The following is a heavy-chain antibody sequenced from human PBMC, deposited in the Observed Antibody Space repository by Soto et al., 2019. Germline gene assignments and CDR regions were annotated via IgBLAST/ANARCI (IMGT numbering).Heavy chain of an antibody. CDR1: GFTFSRYW. Sequence: GGSLRLSCAASGFTFSRYWMSWVRQAPGKGLEWVANIKQDGSEKYYVDSVKGRFTISRDNADYSLYLQMNSLRAEDTAVYYCARGFCSSTDCYATFFDCWGQGTLVTVSS. CDR3: ARGFCSSTDCYATFFDC. CDR2: IKQDGSEK. V-gene: IGHV3-7*04. D-gene: IGHD2-2*01. J-gene: IGHJ4*02.